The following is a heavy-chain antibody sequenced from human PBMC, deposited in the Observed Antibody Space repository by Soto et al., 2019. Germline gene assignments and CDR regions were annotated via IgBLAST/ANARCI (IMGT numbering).Heavy chain of an antibody. CDR3: ARGAFSGSYAGRWFDP. CDR1: GGSISSGGYY. D-gene: IGHD1-26*01. CDR2: ISYSGST. J-gene: IGHJ5*02. Sequence: QVQLQESGPGLVKPSQTLSLTCTVSGGSISSGGYYWSWIRHHPGKGLEWIGYISYSGSTYYNPSLRSRFDISVDTSKNQFSLQLTSVTAADTAVYYCARGAFSGSYAGRWFDPWGQGTLVTVSS. V-gene: IGHV4-31*03.